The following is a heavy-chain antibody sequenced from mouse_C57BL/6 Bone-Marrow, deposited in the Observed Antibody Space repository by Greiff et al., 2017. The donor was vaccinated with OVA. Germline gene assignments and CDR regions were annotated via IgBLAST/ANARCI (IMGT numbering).Heavy chain of an antibody. J-gene: IGHJ4*01. V-gene: IGHV1-53*01. CDR3: ARSGYYYAMDY. Sequence: QAQLKQSGAELAKPGASVKLSCKASGYTFTSYWMHWVKQRPGQGLEWIGNINPSNGGTNYNEKFKSKATLTVDKSSSTAYMQLSSLTSEDSAVYYCARSGYYYAMDYWGQGTSVTVSS. CDR2: INPSNGGT. CDR1: GYTFTSYW.